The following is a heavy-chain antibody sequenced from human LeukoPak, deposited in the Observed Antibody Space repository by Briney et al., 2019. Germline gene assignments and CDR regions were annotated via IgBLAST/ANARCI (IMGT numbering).Heavy chain of an antibody. CDR3: ARSGRVRRVVKDLFEY. V-gene: IGHV1-18*04. D-gene: IGHD3-10*01. J-gene: IGHJ4*02. CDR1: GYTFTGYY. CDR2: VSPYNGNT. Sequence: ASVKVSCKASGYTFTGYYMHWVRQAPGQGLEWMGRVSPYNGNTYYSQRFQDRVTITKGTSTGTAYMDLRNLRTDDTAMYYCARSGRVRRVVKDLFEYWGQGTLVAVSS.